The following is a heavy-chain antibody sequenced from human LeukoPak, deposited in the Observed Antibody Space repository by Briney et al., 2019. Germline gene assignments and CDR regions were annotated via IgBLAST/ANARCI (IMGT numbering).Heavy chain of an antibody. Sequence: SETLSLTCTVSGGSISSYYWSWIRQPPGKGLEWIGYIYYSGSTNYNPSLKSRVTISVDTSKNQFSLKLSSVTAADTAVYYCARVRRDGGYYDSSGYSSYFDYWGQGTLVTVSS. CDR2: IYYSGST. D-gene: IGHD3-22*01. CDR3: ARVRRDGGYYDSSGYSSYFDY. V-gene: IGHV4-59*01. CDR1: GGSISSYY. J-gene: IGHJ4*02.